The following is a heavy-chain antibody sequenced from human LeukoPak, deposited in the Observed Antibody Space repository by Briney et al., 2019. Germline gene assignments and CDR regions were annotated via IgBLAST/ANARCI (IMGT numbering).Heavy chain of an antibody. CDR2: IIPILGIA. CDR3: ARPRIAAAGTNPTNFDY. Sequence: SVKVSCKASGYTFTGYYMHWVRQAPGQGLEWMGRIIPILGIANYAQKFQGRVTITADKSTSTAYMELSSLRSEDTAVYYCARPRIAAAGTNPTNFDYWGQGTLVTVSS. V-gene: IGHV1-69*02. D-gene: IGHD6-13*01. J-gene: IGHJ4*02. CDR1: GYTFTGYY.